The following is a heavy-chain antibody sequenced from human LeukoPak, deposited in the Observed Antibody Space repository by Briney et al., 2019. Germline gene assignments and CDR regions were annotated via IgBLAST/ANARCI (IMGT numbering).Heavy chain of an antibody. CDR2: INPSGGST. D-gene: IGHD6-6*01. CDR3: ASCNSFHGVSIAARPSFGYYYYYMDV. Sequence: ASVKVSCKASGYTFTSYYMHWVRQAPGQGLEWMGIINPSGGSTSYAQKFQGRVTITADKSTSTAYMELSSLRSEDTAVYYCASCNSFHGVSIAARPSFGYYYYYMDVWGKGTTVTVSS. CDR1: GYTFTSYY. J-gene: IGHJ6*03. V-gene: IGHV1-46*01.